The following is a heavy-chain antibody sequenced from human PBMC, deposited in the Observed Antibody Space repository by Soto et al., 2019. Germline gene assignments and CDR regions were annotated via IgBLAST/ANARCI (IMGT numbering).Heavy chain of an antibody. CDR2: INAGNGNT. J-gene: IGHJ5*02. CDR3: ARSIRDSSSFGDP. D-gene: IGHD6-13*01. CDR1: GYTFTSYA. Sequence: ASVKVSCKASGYTFTSYAMHWVRQAPGQRLEWMGWINAGNGNTKYSQKFQGRVTITRDTSASTAYMELSSLRSGDTAVYYCARSIRDSSSFGDPWGQGTLVTVSS. V-gene: IGHV1-3*01.